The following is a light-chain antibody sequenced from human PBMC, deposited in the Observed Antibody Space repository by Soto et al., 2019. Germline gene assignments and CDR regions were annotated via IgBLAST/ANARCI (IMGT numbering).Light chain of an antibody. CDR3: AAWDDSLNAVV. J-gene: IGLJ2*01. Sequence: QSVLTQPPSASGTPGQRVTISCSGSSSNIGSNTVNWYQQLPGTAPKLLIYSNNQRPSGVPDRFSGSKSGTSASLAISGLQSEVEADYYCAAWDDSLNAVVFGGGTKVTVL. CDR2: SNN. V-gene: IGLV1-44*01. CDR1: SSNIGSNT.